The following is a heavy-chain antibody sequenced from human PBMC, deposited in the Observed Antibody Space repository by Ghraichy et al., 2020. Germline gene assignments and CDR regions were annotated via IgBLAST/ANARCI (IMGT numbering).Heavy chain of an antibody. CDR3: AKSRYDFGDTHYDF. D-gene: IGHD4/OR15-4a*01. J-gene: IGHJ4*02. CDR1: GFIFGNYA. CDR2: ISGSGDKT. Sequence: GGSLRLSCAVSGFIFGNYAMSWVRQAPGKGLEWVSAISGSGDKTFYADSVKGRFTISRDNSKNTLYLQINTLRADDTAVYFCAKSRYDFGDTHYDFWGQGTLVTVSS. V-gene: IGHV3-23*01.